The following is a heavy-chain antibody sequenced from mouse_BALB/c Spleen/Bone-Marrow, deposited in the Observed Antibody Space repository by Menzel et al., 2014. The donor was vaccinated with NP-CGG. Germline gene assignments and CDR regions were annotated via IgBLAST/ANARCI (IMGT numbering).Heavy chain of an antibody. CDR2: ISGDGRYT. J-gene: IGHJ3*01. Sequence: EVQGVESGGGLAKSGGSLKLSCAASGFSFSNYGMSWVRQTPEKRLEWVATISGDGRYTFYSDSVKGRFTISRDNAKNNLYLQLSSLRSEDTALYYCARHAYYDQTEVSFVYWGQGTLVTVSA. CDR3: ARHAYYDQTEVSFVY. CDR1: GFSFSNYG. D-gene: IGHD2-4*01. V-gene: IGHV5-9-2*01.